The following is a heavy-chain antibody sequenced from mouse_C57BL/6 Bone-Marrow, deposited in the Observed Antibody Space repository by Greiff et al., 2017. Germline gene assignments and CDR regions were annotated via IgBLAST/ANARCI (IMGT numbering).Heavy chain of an antibody. CDR2: IDPETGGT. J-gene: IGHJ3*01. V-gene: IGHV1-15*01. D-gene: IGHD2-4*01. CDR1: GYTFTDYE. CDR3: TRYYDYDD. Sequence: VNLQESGAELVRPGASVTLSCKASGYTFTDYEMHWVKQTPVHGLEWIGAIDPETGGTAYNQKFKGKAILTADKSSSTAYMELRSLTSEDSAVYYCTRYYDYDDWGQGTLVTVSA.